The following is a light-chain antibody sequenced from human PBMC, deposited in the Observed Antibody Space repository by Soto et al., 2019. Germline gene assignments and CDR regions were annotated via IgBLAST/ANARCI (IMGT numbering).Light chain of an antibody. CDR3: QQLNNYVLT. Sequence: DIQLTQSPSFLSASVGDRVTITCRGSQGFSSYLAWYQQKPGKAPKLLIYAASTLQSGVPSRFSGSGSGTEFTLTISSLQPEDFATYYCQQLNNYVLTFGGGTKVEIK. J-gene: IGKJ4*01. CDR2: AAS. CDR1: QGFSSY. V-gene: IGKV1-9*01.